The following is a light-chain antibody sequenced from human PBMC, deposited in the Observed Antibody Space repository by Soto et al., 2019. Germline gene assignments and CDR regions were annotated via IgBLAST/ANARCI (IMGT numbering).Light chain of an antibody. CDR1: QSVNSN. Sequence: EIVLTQSPATLSLSPGARATLSCRASQSVNSNLAWYQQKPGQAPRLLSFDASNRATGIPARFSGSGSGTDFTLTISSLEPEDFAVYYCQQRINWPPYTCGQGTKLEI. CDR3: QQRINWPPYT. V-gene: IGKV3-11*01. CDR2: DAS. J-gene: IGKJ2*01.